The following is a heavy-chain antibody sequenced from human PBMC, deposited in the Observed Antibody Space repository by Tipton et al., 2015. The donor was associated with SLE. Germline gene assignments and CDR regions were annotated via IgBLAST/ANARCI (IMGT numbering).Heavy chain of an antibody. V-gene: IGHV4-38-2*02. J-gene: IGHJ5*02. CDR1: GDSLNTGR. Sequence: GLVKPSETLSLTCSVFGDSLNTGRWTWIRQSPGKGLEWVGTVYHIGTTFYNPSLRSRLSISLDTSKNQFSLKLSSVTAADTDMYYCARLADGNRNWFDPWGQGTLVTVSS. CDR3: ARLADGNRNWFDP. CDR2: VYHIGTT. D-gene: IGHD6-13*01.